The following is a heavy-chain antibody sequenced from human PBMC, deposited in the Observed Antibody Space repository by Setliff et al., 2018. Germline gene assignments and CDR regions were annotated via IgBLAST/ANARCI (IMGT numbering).Heavy chain of an antibody. V-gene: IGHV4-34*10. Sequence: SETLSLTCTVYGGSFSDYYWGWVRQPPGKGLEWIGEINHSGSTNYSPSLKSRVTMSVDKSKNQFSLNLSSVTAADTAVYFWARDPTIVGATDYWGQGTLVTVSS. J-gene: IGHJ4*02. CDR1: GGSFSDYY. CDR3: ARDPTIVGATDY. CDR2: INHSGST. D-gene: IGHD1-26*01.